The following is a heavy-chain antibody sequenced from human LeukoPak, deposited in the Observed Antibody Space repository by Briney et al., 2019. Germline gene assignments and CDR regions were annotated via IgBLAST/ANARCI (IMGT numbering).Heavy chain of an antibody. CDR3: ARGNSPGSVDY. Sequence: GGSLRLSCAASGFTFSSYTMNWVRQAPGKGLVWVSRIKSDESFTNYADSVKGRFTISRDNAKNTLYLQMNSLRAEDTAVYYCARGNSPGSVDYWGQGTLVTVSS. V-gene: IGHV3-74*01. CDR1: GFTFSSYT. J-gene: IGHJ4*02. CDR2: IKSDESFT. D-gene: IGHD4-11*01.